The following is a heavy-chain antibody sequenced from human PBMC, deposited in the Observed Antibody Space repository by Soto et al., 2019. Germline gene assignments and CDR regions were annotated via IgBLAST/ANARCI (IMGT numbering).Heavy chain of an antibody. CDR2: VFISGST. V-gene: IGHV4-4*07. CDR1: GGSISSYY. Sequence: PSETLSLTCTVSGGSISSYYWSWIRQSAGKGLEWIGRVFISGSTNYNPSLESRVTMSVDTSKNRVSLKLSSVTAADTAVYYCASATPGYGDYYFDNWGQGTLVTVSS. D-gene: IGHD4-17*01. J-gene: IGHJ4*02. CDR3: ASATPGYGDYYFDN.